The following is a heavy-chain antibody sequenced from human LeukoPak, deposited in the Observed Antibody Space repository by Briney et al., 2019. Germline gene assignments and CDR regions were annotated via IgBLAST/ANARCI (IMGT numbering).Heavy chain of an antibody. V-gene: IGHV1-18*01. CDR1: GYTFTSYG. Sequence: GASVKVSCKASGYTFTSYGISWVRQAPGQGLEWVGWISAYNGNTNYAQKLQGRVTMTTDTSTSTAYMELRSLRSDDTAVYYCARDQAINTYYDFWSGYKNPDAFDIWGQGTMVTVSS. J-gene: IGHJ3*02. CDR3: ARDQAINTYYDFWSGYKNPDAFDI. CDR2: ISAYNGNT. D-gene: IGHD3-3*01.